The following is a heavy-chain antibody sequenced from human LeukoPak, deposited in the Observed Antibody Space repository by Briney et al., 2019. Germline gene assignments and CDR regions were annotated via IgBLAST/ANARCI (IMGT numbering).Heavy chain of an antibody. CDR3: ARVYGDYGVAYYFDC. CDR1: GGTFSSYA. V-gene: IGHV1-69*05. CDR2: IIPIFGTA. Sequence: SVKVSCKASGGTFSSYAISWVRQAPGQGLEWMGGIIPIFGTANYAQKFQGRVTITTDESTSTAYMELSSLRSEDTAVYYCARVYGDYGVAYYFDCWGQGTLVTVSS. J-gene: IGHJ4*02. D-gene: IGHD4-17*01.